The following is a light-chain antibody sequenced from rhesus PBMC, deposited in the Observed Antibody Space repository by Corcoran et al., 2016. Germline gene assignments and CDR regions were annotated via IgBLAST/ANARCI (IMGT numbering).Light chain of an antibody. CDR3: YQHSSGYS. CDR2: GAS. Sequence: VILTQSPATLSLSLGERAALSCRASQSVSSYLAWYRPTPGQAPRLLIYGASNMATGIPDRFTGSGSGTYFTIPISSLGPEDVGVYHCYQHSSGYSFGPGSKVDI. V-gene: IGKV3-10*01. CDR1: QSVSSY. J-gene: IGKJ2*01.